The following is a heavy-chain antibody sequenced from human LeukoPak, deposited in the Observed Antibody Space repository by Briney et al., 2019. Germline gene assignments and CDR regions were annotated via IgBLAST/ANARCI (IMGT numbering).Heavy chain of an antibody. D-gene: IGHD3-10*01. V-gene: IGHV4-59*12. CDR1: GGSISSYY. CDR3: ARDDYFGSGSQDY. J-gene: IGHJ4*02. Sequence: PSETLSLTCTVSGGSISSYYWSWIRQPPGKGLEWIGYIYYSGSTNYNPSLKSRVTISVDTSKNQFSLNLSSVTAADTAVYYCARDDYFGSGSQDYWGQGTLVTVSS. CDR2: IYYSGST.